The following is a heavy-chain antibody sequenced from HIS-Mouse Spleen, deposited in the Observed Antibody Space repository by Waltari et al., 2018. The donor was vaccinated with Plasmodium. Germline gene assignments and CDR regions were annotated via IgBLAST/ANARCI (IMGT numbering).Heavy chain of an antibody. Sequence: QLQLQESGPGLVKPSETLSLTCTVSGGSISSSSYYWGWIRQPPGKGLEWIGSNYYSGSTYYNPSLKSRVTISVDTSKNQFSLKLSSVTAADTAVYYCARDRITGTSYFDYWGQGTLVTVSS. J-gene: IGHJ4*02. V-gene: IGHV4-39*07. CDR1: GGSISSSSYY. D-gene: IGHD1-7*01. CDR2: NYYSGST. CDR3: ARDRITGTSYFDY.